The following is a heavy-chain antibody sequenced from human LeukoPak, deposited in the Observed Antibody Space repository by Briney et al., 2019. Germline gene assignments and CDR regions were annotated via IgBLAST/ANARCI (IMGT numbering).Heavy chain of an antibody. CDR1: GGSFSGYY. Sequence: SETLSLTCAVYGGSFSGYYWSWIRQPPGKGLEWIAEIDHTGSTNFNPSLRSRVTISVNTSENQFSLKLRSVTAADTAVYYCAGYEYWRRAFDIWGQGTMVTVSS. CDR3: AGYEYWRRAFDI. CDR2: IDHTGST. D-gene: IGHD3/OR15-3a*01. J-gene: IGHJ3*02. V-gene: IGHV4-34*01.